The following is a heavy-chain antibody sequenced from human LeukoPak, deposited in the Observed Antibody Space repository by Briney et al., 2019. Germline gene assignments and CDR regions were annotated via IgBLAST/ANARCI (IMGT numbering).Heavy chain of an antibody. D-gene: IGHD1-26*01. CDR3: AKVPAPYSGSYLVNFDY. J-gene: IGHJ4*02. CDR2: ISGSGGST. CDR1: GFTFSSYA. Sequence: PGGSLRLSCAASGFTFSSYAMSWVRQARGKGLEWVSAISGSGGSTYCADSVKGRFTISRDNSKNTLYLQMNSLRAEDTAVYYCAKVPAPYSGSYLVNFDYWGQGTLVTVSS. V-gene: IGHV3-23*01.